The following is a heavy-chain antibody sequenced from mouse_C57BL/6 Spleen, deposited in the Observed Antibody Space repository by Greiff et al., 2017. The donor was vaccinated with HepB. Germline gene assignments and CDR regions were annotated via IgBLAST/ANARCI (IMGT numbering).Heavy chain of an antibody. J-gene: IGHJ2*01. V-gene: IGHV1-4*01. CDR1: GYTFTSYT. CDR2: INPSSGYT. Sequence: VQLQQSGAELARPGASVKMSCKASGYTFTSYTMHWVKQRPGQGLEWIGYINPSSGYTKYNQKFKDKATLTADKSSSTAYMQLSSLTSEDSAVYYCARDITTVVYIDYWGQGTTLTVAS. D-gene: IGHD1-1*01. CDR3: ARDITTVVYIDY.